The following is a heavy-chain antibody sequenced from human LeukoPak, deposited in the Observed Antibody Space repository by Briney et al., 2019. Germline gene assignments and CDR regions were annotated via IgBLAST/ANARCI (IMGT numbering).Heavy chain of an antibody. Sequence: SETLSLTCSVYGGSFSGYYWSWIRQPPGKGLEWIVYIYYSGSTNYNPSLKRRVTISVDTSKNQFSLKLSSVTAADTAVYYCAMGSTYYYGSGSGWFDPWGQGTLVTVSS. J-gene: IGHJ5*02. CDR1: GGSFSGYY. V-gene: IGHV4-59*01. CDR3: AMGSTYYYGSGSGWFDP. D-gene: IGHD3-10*01. CDR2: IYYSGST.